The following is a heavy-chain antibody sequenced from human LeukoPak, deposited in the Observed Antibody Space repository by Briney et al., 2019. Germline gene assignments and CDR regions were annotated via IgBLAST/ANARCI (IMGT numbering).Heavy chain of an antibody. J-gene: IGHJ4*02. V-gene: IGHV4-30-2*01. CDR2: FLHTGRT. Sequence: NPSETLSLTCVVSGGSISSAGYSWSWIRQPPGKGLEWIGYFLHTGRTFYNPSLRGRVTVSLDRYRNQFSLNLNSMTAADTAVYYCARGGKTTATKFFDYWGQGTLVTVSS. CDR1: GGSISSAGYS. D-gene: IGHD4-17*01. CDR3: ARGGKTTATKFFDY.